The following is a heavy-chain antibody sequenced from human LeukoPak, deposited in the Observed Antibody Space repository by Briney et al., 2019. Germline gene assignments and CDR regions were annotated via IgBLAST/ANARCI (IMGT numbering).Heavy chain of an antibody. CDR1: GLSVSRNY. V-gene: IGHV3-53*01. CDR2: ITSRGEST. J-gene: IGHJ4*02. D-gene: IGHD3-22*01. Sequence: GGSLRLSCAASGLSVSRNYMSWVRQAPGKGLQWVSSITSRGESTWYVDSVKGRFTITRDNSENTLYLQMHSLRAEDTAVYYCARDRPNYYGSDGHYYRRDGDYWGRGTLVSVSS. CDR3: ARDRPNYYGSDGHYYRRDGDY.